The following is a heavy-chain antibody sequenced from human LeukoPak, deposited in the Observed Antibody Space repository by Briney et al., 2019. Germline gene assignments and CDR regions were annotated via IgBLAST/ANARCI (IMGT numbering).Heavy chain of an antibody. CDR1: GFTVSSNY. D-gene: IGHD1-26*01. J-gene: IGHJ4*02. V-gene: IGHV3-53*01. CDR2: IYSGGST. Sequence: GGSLRLSCAASGFTVSSNYMSWVRQAPWKGLEWVSVIYSGGSTYYADSVKGRFTISRDNSKNTLYLQMNSLRAEDTAVYYCARGAGVYSGSYYTFDYWGQGTLVTVSS. CDR3: ARGAGVYSGSYYTFDY.